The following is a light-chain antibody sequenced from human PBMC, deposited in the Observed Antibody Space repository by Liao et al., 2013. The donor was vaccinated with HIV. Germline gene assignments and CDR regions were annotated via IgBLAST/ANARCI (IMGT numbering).Light chain of an antibody. Sequence: SDELTQPHSVSVATAQMARITCGGNNVGSKAVFWYPQKPGQDPVLVICRDLNRPSGIPERFSGSSPGSTITLTISRIEAGDDPDYYCQVWDSSSDHPFGGGTKLTVL. CDR1: NVGSKA. CDR2: RDL. V-gene: IGLV3-12*01. J-gene: IGLJ2*01. CDR3: QVWDSSSDHP.